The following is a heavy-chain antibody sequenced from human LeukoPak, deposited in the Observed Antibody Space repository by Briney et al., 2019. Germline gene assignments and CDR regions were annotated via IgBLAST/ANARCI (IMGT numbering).Heavy chain of an antibody. CDR3: ARDLGDYYGSGSYIGGHFDY. CDR1: GYTFTSYA. CDR2: INAGNGNT. Sequence: ASVKVSCKASGYTFTSYAMHWARQAPGQRLEWMGWINAGNGNTKYSQKFQGRVTIARDTSASTAYMELSSLRSEDTAVYYCARDLGDYYGSGSYIGGHFDYWGQGTLVTVSS. J-gene: IGHJ4*02. D-gene: IGHD3-10*01. V-gene: IGHV1-3*01.